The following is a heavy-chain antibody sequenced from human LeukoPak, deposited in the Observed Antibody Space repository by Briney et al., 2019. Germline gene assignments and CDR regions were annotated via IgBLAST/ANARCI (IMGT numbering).Heavy chain of an antibody. V-gene: IGHV3-48*03. CDR3: SMGDSSDY. CDR1: EFTLNSYE. Sequence: GGSLRLSCTAFEFTLNSYEMDWFRQAPGKGPEWVSYISASGTTIYYADSVKGRFTISRDNAKNSLYLQMNSLRAEDTAVYFCSMGDSSDYWGQGTLVTVSS. J-gene: IGHJ4*02. D-gene: IGHD1-26*01. CDR2: ISASGTTI.